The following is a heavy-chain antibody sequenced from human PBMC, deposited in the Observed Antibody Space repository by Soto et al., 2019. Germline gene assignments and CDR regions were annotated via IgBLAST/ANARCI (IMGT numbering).Heavy chain of an antibody. D-gene: IGHD3-3*01. CDR2: INSDGSST. Sequence: PRLSCAASGFTFSSYWMHWVRQAPGKGLVWVSRINSDGSSTSYADSVKGRFTISRDNAKNTLYLQMNSLRAEDTAVYYCARVYYDFWSGYPSAFDYWGQGTLVTVSS. CDR3: ARVYYDFWSGYPSAFDY. CDR1: GFTFSSYW. V-gene: IGHV3-74*01. J-gene: IGHJ4*02.